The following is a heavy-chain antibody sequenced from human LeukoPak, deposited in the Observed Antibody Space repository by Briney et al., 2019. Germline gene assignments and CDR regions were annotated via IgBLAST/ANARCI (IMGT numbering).Heavy chain of an antibody. V-gene: IGHV1-2*02. CDR3: ARSEQFPYYMDV. CDR2: INPNSGGT. CDR1: GYMFNVYY. J-gene: IGHJ6*03. D-gene: IGHD6-19*01. Sequence: ASVKVSCKASGYMFNVYYIHWVRQVPGQGLEWMGWINPNSGGTNYAQKFQGRVTMTRDTSISTAYMELSRLRSDDTAVYYCARSEQFPYYMDVWGKGTTVTVSS.